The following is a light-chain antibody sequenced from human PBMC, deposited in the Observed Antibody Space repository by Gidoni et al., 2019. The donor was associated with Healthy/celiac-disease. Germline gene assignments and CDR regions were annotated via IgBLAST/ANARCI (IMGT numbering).Light chain of an antibody. V-gene: IGLV3-27*01. Sequence: SYELTQPASVSVYPGQTARLTCSGDVLAKKYARWFQQKPGQAPVLVIYKDRERLSGIPGRFSGSSSGTTVTLTISGAQVEDEADYYCYSAADNYRVFGGGTKLTVL. J-gene: IGLJ3*02. CDR3: YSAADNYRV. CDR1: VLAKKY. CDR2: KDR.